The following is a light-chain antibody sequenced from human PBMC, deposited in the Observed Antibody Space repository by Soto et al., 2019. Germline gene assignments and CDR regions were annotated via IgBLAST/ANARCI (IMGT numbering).Light chain of an antibody. Sequence: QSALTQPASVSGSPGQSITISCTGTYNDIGNYNSVSWYHHHPGRAPILILYEVNNRPSGVSDRFSGSKFDNTASLTISGLQPEDEADYYCTSYTTSLTVVFGGGTKLTVL. CDR3: TSYTTSLTVV. J-gene: IGLJ2*01. V-gene: IGLV2-14*01. CDR1: YNDIGNYNS. CDR2: EVN.